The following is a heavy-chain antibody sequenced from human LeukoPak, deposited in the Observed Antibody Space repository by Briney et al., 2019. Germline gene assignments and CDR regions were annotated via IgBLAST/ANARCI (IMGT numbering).Heavy chain of an antibody. CDR1: GYSISSGYY. J-gene: IGHJ6*03. V-gene: IGHV4-38-2*02. D-gene: IGHD6-13*01. Sequence: PSETLSLTCTVSGYSISSGYYWGWIRQPPGKGLEWIGSISHSGSTYYNPSPKSRVTISVDTSKNQFSLKLSSVTAADTAVYYCAREVHYSSPTRGNYYYYMDVWGKGTTVTVSS. CDR2: ISHSGST. CDR3: AREVHYSSPTRGNYYYYMDV.